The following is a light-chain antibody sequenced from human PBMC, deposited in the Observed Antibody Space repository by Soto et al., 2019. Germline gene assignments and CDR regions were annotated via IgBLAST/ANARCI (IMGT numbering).Light chain of an antibody. Sequence: EIVLTQSPGTLSLSAGERATFSCRASQSVSSRFLAWYQQKPGQAPRLLIYGASSRATGIPNRFSGSGSGTDFTLTITRLEPEDFAVYYCHYYDDSPPFPFGPGTTLDIK. CDR2: GAS. CDR1: QSVSSRF. V-gene: IGKV3-20*01. CDR3: HYYDDSPPFP. J-gene: IGKJ3*01.